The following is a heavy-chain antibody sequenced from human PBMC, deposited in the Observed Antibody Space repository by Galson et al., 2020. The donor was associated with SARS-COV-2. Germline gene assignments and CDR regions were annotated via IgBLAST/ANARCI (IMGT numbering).Heavy chain of an antibody. CDR1: GFTFDDYA. D-gene: IGHD5-12*01. CDR3: VNGGGDDDYGMNV. CDR2: ISWDGGST. V-gene: IGHV3-43D*04. J-gene: IGHJ6*02. Sequence: GGSLRLSCAASGFTFDDYAMHWVRQAPGKGLEWVSLISWDGGSTFYVDSVKGRFTISRDNNKDSLYLQMNSLRPEETALYYCVNGGGDDDYGMNVWGQGTTVTVS.